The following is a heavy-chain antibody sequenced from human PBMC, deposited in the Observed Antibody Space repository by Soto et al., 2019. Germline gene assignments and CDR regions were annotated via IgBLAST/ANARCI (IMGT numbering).Heavy chain of an antibody. D-gene: IGHD3-10*01. V-gene: IGHV4-31*01. Sequence: QVQLQESGPGLVKPSQTLSLTCNVSGGSISTGGYYWSWIRQHPGKGLEWIGYIYNSVSTYYNPSLKSPVTISTDTSKNQFSLKLSSVTAADTAVYYCARFHIYGSGSYVDFWGQGTLVTVSS. CDR2: IYNSVST. CDR3: ARFHIYGSGSYVDF. J-gene: IGHJ4*02. CDR1: GGSISTGGYY.